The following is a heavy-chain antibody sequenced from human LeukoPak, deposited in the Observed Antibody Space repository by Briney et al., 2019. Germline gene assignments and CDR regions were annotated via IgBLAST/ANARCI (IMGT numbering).Heavy chain of an antibody. CDR1: GGSITSDY. J-gene: IGHJ6*03. CDR3: ARDVRVLYNYYMDV. V-gene: IGHV4-4*07. CDR2: IYTGGTI. Sequence: SETLSLTCSVSGGSITSDYWSWIRQPAGKGLEWIGRIYTGGTINYNPSLQSRVTMSVDTSKTQVSLNLMSVTAADTAVYYCARDVRVLYNYYMDVWGKGTTVIVSS.